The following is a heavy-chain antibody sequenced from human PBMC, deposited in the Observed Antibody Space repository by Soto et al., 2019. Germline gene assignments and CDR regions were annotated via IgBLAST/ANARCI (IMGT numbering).Heavy chain of an antibody. J-gene: IGHJ6*02. CDR2: IYQSART. CDR1: GDSITSISS. D-gene: IGHD1-26*01. Sequence: SELRSLTCGVSGDSITSISSCTWKRQPPGKGLEWIGEIYQSARTNYNPSLKSRVTIAVDKSKNQFSLNLSSVTAADTAVYYCARVSGSYYYGMDVWGQGTTVTV. CDR3: ARVSGSYYYGMDV. V-gene: IGHV4-4*02.